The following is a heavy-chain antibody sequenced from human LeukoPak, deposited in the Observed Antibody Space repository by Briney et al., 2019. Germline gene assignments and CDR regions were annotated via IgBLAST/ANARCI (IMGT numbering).Heavy chain of an antibody. CDR1: GYTLTELS. J-gene: IGHJ4*02. CDR2: FDPEDGET. D-gene: IGHD3-22*01. Sequence: ASVKVSCKVSGYTLTELSMHWVRQAPGKGLEWMGGFDPEDGETIYAQKFQGRVTMTEDTSTDTAYMELSSLRSEDTAVYYCARDRARSYYDSSRECDYWGQGTLVTVSS. CDR3: ARDRARSYYDSSRECDY. V-gene: IGHV1-24*01.